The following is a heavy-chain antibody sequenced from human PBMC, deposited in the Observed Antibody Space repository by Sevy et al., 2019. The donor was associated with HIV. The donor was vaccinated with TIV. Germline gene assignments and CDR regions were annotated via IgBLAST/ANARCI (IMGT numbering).Heavy chain of an antibody. J-gene: IGHJ6*02. D-gene: IGHD6-6*01. Sequence: GGSLRLSCAASGFTFHDYAMHWVRQPPGKGLEWVSLISWSGGSTYYADSVKGRFTISRDNSKNSLYLQMNSLITEDTALYYCAKDLGSSSWNYNGMDVWGQGTMVTVSS. V-gene: IGHV3-43*01. CDR3: AKDLGSSSWNYNGMDV. CDR1: GFTFHDYA. CDR2: ISWSGGST.